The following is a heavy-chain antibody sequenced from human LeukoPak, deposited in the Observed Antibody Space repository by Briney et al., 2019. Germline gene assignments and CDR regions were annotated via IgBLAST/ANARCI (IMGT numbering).Heavy chain of an antibody. Sequence: PSQTLSLTCTVSGGSISSGGYYWSWIRQHPGKGLEWIGYIYYSGSTYYNPSLNSRVTVSVDTSKNQFSLKLSSVTAADTAVYYCAREISTYHGRGIYYPTPPHLAYWGRGTLVTFSS. CDR3: AREISTYHGRGIYYPTPPHLAY. V-gene: IGHV4-31*03. CDR2: IYYSGST. D-gene: IGHD3-10*01. CDR1: GGSISSGGYY. J-gene: IGHJ4*02.